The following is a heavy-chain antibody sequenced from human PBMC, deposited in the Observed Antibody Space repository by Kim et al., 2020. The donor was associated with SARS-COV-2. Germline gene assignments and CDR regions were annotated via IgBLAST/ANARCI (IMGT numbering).Heavy chain of an antibody. D-gene: IGHD3-10*01. V-gene: IGHV4-39*01. CDR2: IYYSGST. J-gene: IGHJ5*02. CDR3: ARHRPLWFGELLGGQGWFDP. Sequence: SETLSLTCTVSGGSISSSSYYWGWIRQPPGKGLEWIGSIYYSGSTYYNPSLKSRVTISVDTSKNQFSLKLSSVTAADTAVYYCARHRPLWFGELLGGQGWFDPWGQGTLVTVSS. CDR1: GGSISSSSYY.